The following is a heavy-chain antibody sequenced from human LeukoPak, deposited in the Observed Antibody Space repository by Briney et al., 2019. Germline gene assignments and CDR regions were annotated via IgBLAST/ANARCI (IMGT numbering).Heavy chain of an antibody. J-gene: IGHJ4*02. V-gene: IGHV4-61*01. D-gene: IGHD1-26*01. Sequence: SETLSLTCTVSGGSVSSGSYYWSWIRQPPGKGLERIGYIYYSGNTNYNPSLKSRVTILVDTSRNQFSLNLSSVTAADTAVYYCARDTTSGSYHIFDYWGQGTLVTVSS. CDR3: ARDTTSGSYHIFDY. CDR1: GGSVSSGSYY. CDR2: IYYSGNT.